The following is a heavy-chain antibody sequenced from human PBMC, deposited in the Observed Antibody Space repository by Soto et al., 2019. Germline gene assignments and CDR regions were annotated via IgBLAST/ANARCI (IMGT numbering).Heavy chain of an antibody. D-gene: IGHD3-3*01. Sequence: SETLSLTGAVYGGSFSGYYCSWIRQPPWKGLEWIGEINHSGSTNYNPSLKSRVTISVDTSKNQFSLKLSSVTAADTAVYYCARGGSVLRFLEWLTTGWWFDPLGQGTLVTFSS. J-gene: IGHJ5*02. CDR2: INHSGST. CDR3: ARGGSVLRFLEWLTTGWWFDP. V-gene: IGHV4-34*01. CDR1: GGSFSGYY.